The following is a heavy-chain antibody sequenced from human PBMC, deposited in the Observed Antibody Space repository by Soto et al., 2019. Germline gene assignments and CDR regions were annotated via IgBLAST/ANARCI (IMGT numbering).Heavy chain of an antibody. V-gene: IGHV5-51*01. CDR3: ARLQWLSLAAWFDH. CDR2: IYPDDSDT. J-gene: IGHJ5*02. CDR1: GYSFTNYW. Sequence: ESLKISCKGSGYSFTNYWIGWVRQMPGKGLEWMGMIYPDDSDTKYSPSFQGQVTFSADKSINTAYLQWSSLKASDTAIYYCARLQWLSLAAWFDHGGPGKLGAGS. D-gene: IGHD3-3*01.